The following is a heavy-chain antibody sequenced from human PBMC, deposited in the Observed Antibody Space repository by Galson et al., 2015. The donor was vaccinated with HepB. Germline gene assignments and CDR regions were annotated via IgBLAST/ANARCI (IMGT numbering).Heavy chain of an antibody. D-gene: IGHD4-17*01. V-gene: IGHV5-51*03. J-gene: IGHJ4*02. CDR2: IYPGDSDT. CDR1: GYRFTSYW. CDR3: ARLSRVGYGDHTEAFYFDY. Sequence: QSGAEVKKPGESLKISCQGSGYRFTSYWIGWVRQMPGKGLEWMGIIYPGDSDTRFSQSFQGQVTISADKSISTAYLQWSSLKASDTAMYYCARLSRVGYGDHTEAFYFDYWGQGTLVTVSS.